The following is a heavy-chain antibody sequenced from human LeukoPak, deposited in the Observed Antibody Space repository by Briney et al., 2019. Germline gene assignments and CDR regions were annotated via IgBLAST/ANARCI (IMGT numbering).Heavy chain of an antibody. CDR1: GYTFTSCY. CDR2: INPSIDTT. Sequence: ASVKVSCKASGYTFTSCYIHWVRQAPGQGLEWMGVINPSIDTTIYAQKFQGRVTLTRDTSTSTVYMELSSLRSEDRAVYYCARDSVYSGGYPTSLEYWGQGTLVTVSS. J-gene: IGHJ4*02. V-gene: IGHV1-46*01. CDR3: ARDSVYSGGYPTSLEY. D-gene: IGHD1-26*01.